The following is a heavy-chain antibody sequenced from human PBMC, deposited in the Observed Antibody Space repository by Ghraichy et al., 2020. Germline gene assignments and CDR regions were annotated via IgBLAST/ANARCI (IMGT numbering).Heavy chain of an antibody. CDR1: GDSISSVNYF. D-gene: IGHD2-21*01. CDR3: AREGDRPVNSDAFDI. J-gene: IGHJ3*02. CDR2: IFYNGSP. V-gene: IGHV4-30-4*01. Sequence: SETLSLTCTVSGDSISSVNYFWSWIRQSPGKGLEWIAYIFYNGSPFYSPSLKSRTTISMDTSKNQVFLQLNSVTAADTAIYYCAREGDRPVNSDAFDIWGQGTMVTVSS.